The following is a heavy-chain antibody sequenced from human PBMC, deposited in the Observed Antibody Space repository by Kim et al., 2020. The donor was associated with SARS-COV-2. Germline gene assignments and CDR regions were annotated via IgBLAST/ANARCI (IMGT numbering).Heavy chain of an antibody. D-gene: IGHD7-27*01. J-gene: IGHJ4*02. CDR2: INHSGST. V-gene: IGHV4-34*01. CDR1: GGSFSGYY. CDR3: ARGPPLNWGYPPAPAWSIL. Sequence: SETLSLTCAVYGGSFSGYYWSWIRQPPGKGLEWIGEINHSGSTNYNPSLKSRVTISVDTSKNQFSLKLSSVTAADTAVYYCARGPPLNWGYPPAPAWSILWGQGTLVTVSS.